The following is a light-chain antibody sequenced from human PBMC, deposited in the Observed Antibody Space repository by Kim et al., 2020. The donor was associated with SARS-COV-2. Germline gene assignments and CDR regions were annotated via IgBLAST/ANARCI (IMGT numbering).Light chain of an antibody. CDR3: LLYYGDAQLGV. Sequence: GTVTPTCASSTGAVTSDYYPSWLQQKPGQAPRALIYATSNRHAWTPARFSGSLLGGKAALTLSGVQPEDEAEYYCLLYYGDAQLGVFGGGTQLTVL. CDR2: ATS. CDR1: TGAVTSDYY. J-gene: IGLJ3*02. V-gene: IGLV7-43*01.